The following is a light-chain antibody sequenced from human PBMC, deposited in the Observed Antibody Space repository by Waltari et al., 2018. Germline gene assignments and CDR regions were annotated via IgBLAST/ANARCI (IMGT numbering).Light chain of an antibody. CDR2: DVT. V-gene: IGLV2-14*01. Sequence: QSALTQPASVSGSPGQSITIPCPGTTTDLGYYNFVSWYQRHPGKAPKLMIFDVTRWSSGVSHRFSGSKSGNTASLTISGLQPEDEADYFCASYTSTNTVVFGGGTRVTVL. J-gene: IGLJ2*01. CDR3: ASYTSTNTVV. CDR1: TTDLGYYNF.